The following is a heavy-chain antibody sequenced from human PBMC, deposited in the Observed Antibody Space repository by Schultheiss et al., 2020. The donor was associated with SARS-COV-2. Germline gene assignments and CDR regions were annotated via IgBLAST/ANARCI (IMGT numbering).Heavy chain of an antibody. CDR3: ARHHGDSDDAFDI. CDR2: IYLADSRT. V-gene: IGHV5-51*01. J-gene: IGHJ3*02. Sequence: GESLKISCKSSGYIFSGTCIGWVRQMPGKGLEWMGNIYLADSRTTYSPSFQGQVTISADKSISTAYLQWSSLKASDTAMYYCARHHGDSDDAFDIWGQGTMVTVS. D-gene: IGHD4-17*01. CDR1: GYIFSGTC.